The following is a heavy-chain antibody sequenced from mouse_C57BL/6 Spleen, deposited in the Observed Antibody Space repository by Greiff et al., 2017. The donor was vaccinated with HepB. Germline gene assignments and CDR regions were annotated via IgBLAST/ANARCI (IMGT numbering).Heavy chain of an antibody. D-gene: IGHD1-1*01. CDR1: GYTFTSYW. Sequence: VQLQQPGAELVRPGTSVKLSCKASGYTFTSYWMHWVKQRPGQGLEWIGVIDPSDSYTNYNQKFKGKATLTVDTSSSTAYMQLSSLTSEDSAVYYCARGAGVLRSHYYAMDYWGQGTSVTVSS. J-gene: IGHJ4*01. V-gene: IGHV1-59*01. CDR3: ARGAGVLRSHYYAMDY. CDR2: IDPSDSYT.